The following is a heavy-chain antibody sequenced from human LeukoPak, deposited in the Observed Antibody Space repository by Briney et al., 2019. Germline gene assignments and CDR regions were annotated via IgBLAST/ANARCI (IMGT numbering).Heavy chain of an antibody. V-gene: IGHV3-11*03. D-gene: IGHD2-8*01. CDR2: ISGSDTYT. CDR3: VKSNWASYWYFDL. Sequence: GGSLRLSCAASGFTFSDYYMIWIRQAPGKGLEWVSYISGSDTYTDYADSVKGRFTISRDNSKNTLFSQMNSLRAEDTAVYYCVKSNWASYWYFDLWGRGTLVTVSS. J-gene: IGHJ2*01. CDR1: GFTFSDYY.